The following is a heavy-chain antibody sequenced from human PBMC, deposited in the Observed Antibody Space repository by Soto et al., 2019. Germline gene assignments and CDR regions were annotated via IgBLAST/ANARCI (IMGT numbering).Heavy chain of an antibody. Sequence: GGSLRLSCAASGFTFSSYSMNWVRQAPGKGLEWVSGISSTGRDIYYADSMKGRFTISRDNAKSSLFLQMNSLRAEDTAIYFCARDLGNGWTLDYWGQGTLVTVSS. V-gene: IGHV3-21*01. CDR2: ISSTGRDI. CDR3: ARDLGNGWTLDY. D-gene: IGHD6-19*01. J-gene: IGHJ4*02. CDR1: GFTFSSYS.